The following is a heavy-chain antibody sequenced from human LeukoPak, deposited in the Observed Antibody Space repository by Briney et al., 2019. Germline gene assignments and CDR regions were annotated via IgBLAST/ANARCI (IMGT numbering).Heavy chain of an antibody. J-gene: IGHJ4*02. V-gene: IGHV3-7*01. CDR1: GFTFSSYW. D-gene: IGHD3-10*01. CDR2: INQDGRKK. CDR3: ARALTLKRRRGPYYFHY. Sequence: GGSLRLSCAASGFTFSSYWMSWVGPPPGRGRTGVANINQDGRKKNFVNLVKGRFPITRDNAKNSLYLQLNSLRAEDTAVYYCARALTLKRRRGPYYFHYWGQGTLVTVSS.